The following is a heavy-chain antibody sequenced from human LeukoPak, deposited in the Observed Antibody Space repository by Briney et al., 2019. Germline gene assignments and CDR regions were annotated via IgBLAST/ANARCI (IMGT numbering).Heavy chain of an antibody. CDR2: INSDGSST. Sequence: PGGSLRLSCAASGFTFSSYWMHWVRQAPGKGLVWVSRINSDGSSTSYADSVKGRFTISRDNAKNTLYLQMNSLRAEDTAVYYCARVRGWEPQYYFDYWGQGTLVTVSS. D-gene: IGHD1-26*01. CDR3: ARVRGWEPQYYFDY. J-gene: IGHJ4*02. V-gene: IGHV3-74*01. CDR1: GFTFSSYW.